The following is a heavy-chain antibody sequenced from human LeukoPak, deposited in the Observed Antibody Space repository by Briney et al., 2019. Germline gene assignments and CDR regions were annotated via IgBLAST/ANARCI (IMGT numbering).Heavy chain of an antibody. V-gene: IGHV3-74*01. CDR2: INSDGSSA. Sequence: GGSLRLSCAASGFTFSSYWMHWVRQAPGKGLVCVSRINSDGSSANYADSVKGRFTNSRDNAKTKLYLQMNSLRAEDTAVYYCARDGPERHYFDYWGQGTLVTVSA. D-gene: IGHD1-1*01. CDR1: GFTFSSYW. J-gene: IGHJ4*02. CDR3: ARDGPERHYFDY.